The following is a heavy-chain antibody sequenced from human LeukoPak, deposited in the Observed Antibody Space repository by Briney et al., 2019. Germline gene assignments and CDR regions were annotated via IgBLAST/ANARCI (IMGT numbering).Heavy chain of an antibody. CDR2: IKKDGSEK. D-gene: IGHD2-15*01. CDR3: AREGVHCSGRSCLKAY. CDR1: GFTFSTYW. V-gene: IGHV3-7*03. J-gene: IGHJ4*02. Sequence: GGSLRLSCAASGFTFSTYWMSWVRQAPGKGLEWVANIKKDGSEKYYMDSVKGRFTNSRDNAENSLYLQMNSLRAEDTAVYYCAREGVHCSGRSCLKAYWGQGTQVTVSS.